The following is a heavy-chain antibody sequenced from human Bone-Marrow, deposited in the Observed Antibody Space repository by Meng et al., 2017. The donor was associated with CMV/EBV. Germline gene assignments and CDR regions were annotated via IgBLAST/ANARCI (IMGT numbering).Heavy chain of an antibody. Sequence: GESLKISCAASGFTFSSYAMSWVRQAPGKGLEWVSVIYSGGSSTYYADSVKGRFTISRDNSKNTLYLQMNSLRAEDTAVYYCAKDLGYCSSTSCYFGLDYWGQGTLVTVSS. D-gene: IGHD2-2*01. J-gene: IGHJ4*02. V-gene: IGHV3-23*03. CDR2: IYSGGSST. CDR3: AKDLGYCSSTSCYFGLDY. CDR1: GFTFSSYA.